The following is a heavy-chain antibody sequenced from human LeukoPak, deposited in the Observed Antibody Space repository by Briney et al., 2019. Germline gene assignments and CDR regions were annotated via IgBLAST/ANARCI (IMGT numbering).Heavy chain of an antibody. D-gene: IGHD6-13*01. CDR3: ARQKEYRQQQLDY. J-gene: IGHJ4*02. Sequence: PSETLPLTCTVSGYSLSSGYYWGWIRQPPGKGLEWIGSIYHSGSTYYNPSLKSRVTISVDTSKNQFSLKLSSVTAAGTAVYYCARQKEYRQQQLDYWGQGTLVTVSS. CDR1: GYSLSSGYY. V-gene: IGHV4-38-2*02. CDR2: IYHSGST.